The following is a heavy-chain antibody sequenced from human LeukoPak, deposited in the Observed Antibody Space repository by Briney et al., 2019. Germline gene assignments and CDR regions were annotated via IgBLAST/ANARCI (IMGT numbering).Heavy chain of an antibody. D-gene: IGHD1-7*01. J-gene: IGHJ4*02. Sequence: GGSLRLSCAASGFTFSSYVMSWVRQAPGKGLEWVSAISGGGGRTYYADSVKGRFTISRDNANNSLYLQMNSLRAEDTAVYYCASLGAITGTRFDYWGQGTLVTVSS. CDR1: GFTFSSYV. V-gene: IGHV3-23*01. CDR3: ASLGAITGTRFDY. CDR2: ISGGGGRT.